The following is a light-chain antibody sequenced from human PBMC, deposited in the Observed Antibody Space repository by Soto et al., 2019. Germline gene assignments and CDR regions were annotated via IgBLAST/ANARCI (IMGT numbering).Light chain of an antibody. Sequence: QSVVTQPPSASGTPGQTVTISCSGRTSNIATNTVNWYQLLPGTAPRLLTHSNNQRPSGVPDRFSASKSGTSASLVISGLQSEDEADYYCAAWDDSLSQFVFGTGTKLTVL. CDR1: TSNIATNT. J-gene: IGLJ1*01. CDR2: SNN. CDR3: AAWDDSLSQFV. V-gene: IGLV1-44*01.